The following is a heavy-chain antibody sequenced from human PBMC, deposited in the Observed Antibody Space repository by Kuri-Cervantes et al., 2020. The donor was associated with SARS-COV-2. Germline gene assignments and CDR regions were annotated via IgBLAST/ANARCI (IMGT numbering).Heavy chain of an antibody. CDR3: ARIDAVAGDFDY. J-gene: IGHJ4*02. V-gene: IGHV3-30*03. Sequence: GESLKISCAASGFTFSSYGMHWVRQAPGKGLEWVAVISYDGSNKYYADSVKGRFNVSRDNSKNTLYLQMNSLRAEDAAVYYCARIDAVAGDFDYWGQGTLVTVSS. CDR1: GFTFSSYG. D-gene: IGHD6-19*01. CDR2: ISYDGSNK.